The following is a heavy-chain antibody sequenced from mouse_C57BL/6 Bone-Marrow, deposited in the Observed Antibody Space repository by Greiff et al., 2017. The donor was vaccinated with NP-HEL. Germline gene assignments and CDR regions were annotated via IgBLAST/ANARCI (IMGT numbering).Heavy chain of an antibody. V-gene: IGHV1-19*01. CDR3: ARWGGPWFAY. CDR2: INPYNGGT. CDR1: GYTFTDYY. J-gene: IGHJ3*01. Sequence: EVQLQQSGPVLVKPGASVKRSCKASGYTFTDYYMNWVKQSHGKSLEWIGVINPYNGGTSYNQKFKGKATLTVDKSSSTAYMELNSLTSEDSAVYYCARWGGPWFAYWGQGTLVTVSA.